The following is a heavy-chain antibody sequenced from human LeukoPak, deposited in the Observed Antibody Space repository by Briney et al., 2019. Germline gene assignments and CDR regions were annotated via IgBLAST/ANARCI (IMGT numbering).Heavy chain of an antibody. J-gene: IGHJ4*02. CDR3: ARGTVVAATYYFDY. CDR1: GGSFSGYY. V-gene: IGHV4-34*01. Sequence: SETLSLTCAVYGGSFSGYYWSWIRQPPGKGLEWIGSMYYSGSTYYNPSLKSRVTISVDTSKNQFSLKLSSVTAADTAVYYCARGTVVAATYYFDYWGQGTLVTVSS. D-gene: IGHD2-15*01. CDR2: MYYSGST.